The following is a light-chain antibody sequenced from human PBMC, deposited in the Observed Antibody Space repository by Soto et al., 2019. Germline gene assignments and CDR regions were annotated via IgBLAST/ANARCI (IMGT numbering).Light chain of an antibody. CDR3: LQHNTYPLS. V-gene: IGKV1-17*03. Sequence: DIQLTQSPSAMSASVGDRVTITCRASQGISHYLTWFQQRPVQVPKRLIYGASTLHSGVPSRFSGSGSGTEFTLTISSLQPEDFGTYYCLQHNTYPLSFGGGTKV. CDR2: GAS. J-gene: IGKJ4*01. CDR1: QGISHY.